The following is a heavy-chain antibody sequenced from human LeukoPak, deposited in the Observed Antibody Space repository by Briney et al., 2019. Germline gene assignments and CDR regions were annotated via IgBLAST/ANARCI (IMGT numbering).Heavy chain of an antibody. V-gene: IGHV3-23*01. CDR2: ISDSGAHI. CDR1: GFTFSSYA. D-gene: IGHD6-19*01. Sequence: PGGSLRLSCAASGFTFSSYAMSWVRQAPGKGLEWVSAISDSGAHIYYTDSVKGRYTISRDNSKNTLYLQMNSLRAEDTAVYYCARTVAVAIYYYYYMDVWGKGTTVTISS. J-gene: IGHJ6*03. CDR3: ARTVAVAIYYYYYMDV.